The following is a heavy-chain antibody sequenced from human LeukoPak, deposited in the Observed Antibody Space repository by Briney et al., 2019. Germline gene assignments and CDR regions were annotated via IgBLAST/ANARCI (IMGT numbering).Heavy chain of an antibody. D-gene: IGHD1-26*01. CDR1: GFTVSSNY. CDR2: IYSGGST. CDR3: AKDLLKWAKGVYFDY. Sequence: PGGSLRLSCAASGFTVSSNYMSWVRQAPGKGLEWVSVIYSGGSTYYADSVKGRFTISRDNSKNTLYLQMNSLRAEDTAVYYFAKDLLKWAKGVYFDYWGQGTLVTVSS. J-gene: IGHJ4*02. V-gene: IGHV3-53*05.